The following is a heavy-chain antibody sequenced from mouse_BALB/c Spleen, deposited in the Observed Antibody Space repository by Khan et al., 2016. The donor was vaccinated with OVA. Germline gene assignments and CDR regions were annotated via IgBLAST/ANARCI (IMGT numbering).Heavy chain of an antibody. V-gene: IGHV1-77*01. Sequence: QVQLQESGPELVKPGASVKMSCKASGYTFTDFLISWLKQRPDQGLEWIGEIYPGSGYIYYNEKFKGKATLTSDKSSNTAYMQLTSLTSEDSAVCFCARAGYGGFAHWGQGTLVTVSA. CDR3: ARAGYGGFAH. J-gene: IGHJ3*01. CDR1: GYTFTDFL. CDR2: IYPGSGYI. D-gene: IGHD3-2*02.